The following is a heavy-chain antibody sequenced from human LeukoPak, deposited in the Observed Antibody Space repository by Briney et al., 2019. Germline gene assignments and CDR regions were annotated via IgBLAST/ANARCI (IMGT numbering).Heavy chain of an antibody. CDR3: ARDRAVAVGAFDI. Sequence: SETLSLTCAVSGYSISSGYYWGWIRQPPGKGLEWIGSIYHSGSTYYNPSLKSRVTISVDTSKNQFSLKLSSVTAADTAVYYCARDRAVAVGAFDIWGQGTMVTVSS. V-gene: IGHV4-38-2*02. J-gene: IGHJ3*02. D-gene: IGHD6-19*01. CDR2: IYHSGST. CDR1: GYSISSGYY.